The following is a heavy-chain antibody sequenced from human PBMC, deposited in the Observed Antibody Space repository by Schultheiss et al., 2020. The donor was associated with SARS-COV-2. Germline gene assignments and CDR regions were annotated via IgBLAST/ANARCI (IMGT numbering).Heavy chain of an antibody. CDR1: GFTFSNAW. CDR2: IKSKTDGGTT. D-gene: IGHD2-15*01. Sequence: GGSLRLSCAASGFTFSNAWMSWVRQAPGKGLEWVGRIKSKTDGGTTDYAAPVKGRFTISRDDSKNTLYLQMNSLRAEDTAVYYCAKDSPLHTYCSGGSCSLYYYYYYMDVWGKGTTVTVSS. J-gene: IGHJ6*03. V-gene: IGHV3-15*01. CDR3: AKDSPLHTYCSGGSCSLYYYYYYMDV.